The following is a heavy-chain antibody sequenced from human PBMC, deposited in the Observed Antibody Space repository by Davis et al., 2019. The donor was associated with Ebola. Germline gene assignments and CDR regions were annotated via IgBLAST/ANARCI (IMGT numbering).Heavy chain of an antibody. Sequence: GESLKISCAASGFYFSQSVMHWVRQAPGKGLEWVARIKTDGSTTRYADSVKGRFSISRDNTKNTLYLQMNSLRGEDTAIYYCARDTSHQLPHWLYYFYGMDVWGQGTTVTVSS. CDR1: GFYFSQSV. V-gene: IGHV3-74*01. J-gene: IGHJ6*02. CDR3: ARDTSHQLPHWLYYFYGMDV. CDR2: IKTDGSTT. D-gene: IGHD2-2*01.